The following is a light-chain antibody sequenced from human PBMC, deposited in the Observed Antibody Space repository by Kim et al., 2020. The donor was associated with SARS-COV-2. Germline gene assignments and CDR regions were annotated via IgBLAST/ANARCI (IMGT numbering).Light chain of an antibody. V-gene: IGLV10-54*04. Sequence: QAGLTQPPSVSKGLRQTATLTCTGNSYNVGNQGAAWLQQHQGHPPKLLSYRNNNRPSGISEKFSASRSGNTAPLTITGLQPEDEADYYCSAWDSSLSAWVFGGGTQLTVL. CDR2: RNN. CDR1: SYNVGNQG. J-gene: IGLJ3*02. CDR3: SAWDSSLSAWV.